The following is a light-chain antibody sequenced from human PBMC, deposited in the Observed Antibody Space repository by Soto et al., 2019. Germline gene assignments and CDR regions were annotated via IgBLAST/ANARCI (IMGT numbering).Light chain of an antibody. J-gene: IGLJ3*02. CDR3: SSYSGSNDLV. V-gene: IGLV2-8*01. Sequence: QSALTQPPSASGSPGQSVTISCTGTSSDVCNYNSVSWYQQHPGKAPKLMIFAVSERPSGVPHRFSGSKSGNTASLTVSGLQAEDEADYYCSSYSGSNDLVFGGGTKLTVL. CDR2: AVS. CDR1: SSDVCNYNS.